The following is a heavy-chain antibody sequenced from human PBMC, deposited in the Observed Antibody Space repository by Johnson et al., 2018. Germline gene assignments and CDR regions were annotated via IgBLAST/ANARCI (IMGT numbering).Heavy chain of an antibody. J-gene: IGHJ6*02. D-gene: IGHD1-26*01. V-gene: IGHV4-39*01. Sequence: QVQLQESGPGLVKPSQPLSLTCTVSGGSISSSSYYWGWIRQPPGTGLEWIGSIYYSGSTYYNPSLTSRVTISVDTSKNQFSLKLRPVTAADTAVYYCASGSGSYFQYYYYGMDVWGQGTTVTVSS. CDR3: ASGSGSYFQYYYYGMDV. CDR2: IYYSGST. CDR1: GGSISSSSYY.